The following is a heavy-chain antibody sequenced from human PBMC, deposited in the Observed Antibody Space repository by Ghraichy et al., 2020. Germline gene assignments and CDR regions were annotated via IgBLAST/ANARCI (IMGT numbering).Heavy chain of an antibody. Sequence: SETLSLTCTVSGGSISSSSYYWGWIRQPPGKGLEWIGSIYYSGSTYYNPSLKSRVTISVDTSKNQFSLKLSSVTAADTAVYYCARHRVLPAAMATYNWFDPGGQGTLITVSS. D-gene: IGHD2-2*01. V-gene: IGHV4-39*01. J-gene: IGHJ5*02. CDR2: IYYSGST. CDR3: ARHRVLPAAMATYNWFDP. CDR1: GGSISSSSYY.